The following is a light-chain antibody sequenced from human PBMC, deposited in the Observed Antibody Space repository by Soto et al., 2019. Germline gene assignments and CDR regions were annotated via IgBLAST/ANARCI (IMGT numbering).Light chain of an antibody. Sequence: QSVLTQPASVSGSPGQSITISCTGTSSDVGGYNYVSWYQQHPGKATKLMIYDVSNRPSGVSNRFSGSKSCNTASLTISGIQAEEEADYYCSSYTSSYVVFGGGTKVTVL. CDR3: SSYTSSYVV. J-gene: IGLJ2*01. CDR1: SSDVGGYNY. CDR2: DVS. V-gene: IGLV2-14*01.